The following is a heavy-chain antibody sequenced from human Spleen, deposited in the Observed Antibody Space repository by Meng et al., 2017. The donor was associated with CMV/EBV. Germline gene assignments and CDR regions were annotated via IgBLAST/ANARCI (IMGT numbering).Heavy chain of an antibody. J-gene: IGHJ4*02. D-gene: IGHD5-24*01. Sequence: GFTFSTYAMHWVRQAPGKGLERVAIISYDGSNKYYTDSVKGRFTISRDNSKNMLYLQMNSLRAEDMAVYYCATQGGGGDGYNHVPDYWGQGTLVTVSS. CDR1: GFTFSTYA. CDR3: ATQGGGGDGYNHVPDY. CDR2: ISYDGSNK. V-gene: IGHV3-30*04.